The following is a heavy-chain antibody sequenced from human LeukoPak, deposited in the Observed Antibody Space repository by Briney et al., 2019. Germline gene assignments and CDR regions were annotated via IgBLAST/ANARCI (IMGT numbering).Heavy chain of an antibody. Sequence: PGGSLRLSCAASGFTFSSYAMSWVRQAPGKGLEWVSAISGSGGGTYYADSVKGRFTISRDNSKNTLYLQMNSLRAEDTAVYYCAKCPLQPVVTQFDYWGQGTLVTVSS. CDR1: GFTFSSYA. D-gene: IGHD4-23*01. CDR3: AKCPLQPVVTQFDY. J-gene: IGHJ4*02. CDR2: ISGSGGGT. V-gene: IGHV3-23*01.